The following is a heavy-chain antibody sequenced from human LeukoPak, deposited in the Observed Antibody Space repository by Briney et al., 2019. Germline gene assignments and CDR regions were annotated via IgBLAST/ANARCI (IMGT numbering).Heavy chain of an antibody. V-gene: IGHV3-30*04. CDR2: ISYDGSNK. D-gene: IGHD2-2*01. CDR3: AKVGDIVVVPAATQGNY. Sequence: GGSLRLSCTASGFTFGDYAMSWVRQAPGKGLEWVAVISYDGSNKYYADSVKGRFTISRDNSKNTLYLQMNSLRAEDTAVYYCAKVGDIVVVPAATQGNYWGQGTLVTVSS. CDR1: GFTFGDYA. J-gene: IGHJ4*02.